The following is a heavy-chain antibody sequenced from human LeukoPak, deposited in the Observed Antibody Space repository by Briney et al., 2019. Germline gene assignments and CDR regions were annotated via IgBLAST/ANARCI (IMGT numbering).Heavy chain of an antibody. J-gene: IGHJ4*02. CDR1: GFTFSSFG. CDR3: ARDRGDSTSWYVTDY. D-gene: IGHD2-2*01. CDR2: IWYDGSNK. Sequence: GRSLRLSCAASGFTFSSFGMHWVRQAPGKGLECVAVIWYDGSNKYYADSVKGRFTISRDNSKNALYLQMNSLRAEDTAVYYCARDRGDSTSWYVTDYWGQGTLVTVSS. V-gene: IGHV3-33*01.